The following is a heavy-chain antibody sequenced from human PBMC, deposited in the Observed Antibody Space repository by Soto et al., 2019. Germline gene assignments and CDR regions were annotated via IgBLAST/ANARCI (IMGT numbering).Heavy chain of an antibody. J-gene: IGHJ4*02. CDR2: MSTSRRTI. V-gene: IGHV3-48*01. D-gene: IGHD6-19*01. CDR3: ARVAAVAGTCFDY. CDR1: GFTFSSYS. Sequence: GGSLRLSCVASGFTFSSYSMNWVRQAPGKGLEWVSYMSTSRRTIYYADSVKGRITISRDNAKNSLYLQMNSLRAEDTAVYYCARVAAVAGTCFDYWGRGTLVTVSS.